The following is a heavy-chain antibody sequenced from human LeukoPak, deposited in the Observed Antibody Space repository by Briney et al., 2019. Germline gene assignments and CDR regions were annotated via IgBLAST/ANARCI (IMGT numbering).Heavy chain of an antibody. D-gene: IGHD3-10*01. Sequence: GGSLRLPCVASGLTFSSTTMGWVRQAPGKGLEWVSAISGSGGSTYYADFVKGLFTISRDNSKNTLYLQMNSLRAEDTAVYYCAKGYYYGSGSYYPFDVWGQGTTVTVSS. CDR2: ISGSGGST. CDR3: AKGYYYGSGSYYPFDV. CDR1: GLTFSSTT. J-gene: IGHJ6*02. V-gene: IGHV3-23*01.